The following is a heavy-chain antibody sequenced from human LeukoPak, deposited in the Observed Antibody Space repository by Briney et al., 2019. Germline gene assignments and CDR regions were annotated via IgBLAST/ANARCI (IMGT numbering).Heavy chain of an antibody. V-gene: IGHV3-23*01. D-gene: IGHD3-10*01. CDR2: ISANGINT. Sequence: GGSLRLSCTASGFTFSGHWIHWVRQAPGKGLHWLSAISANGINTYYADSVKGRFTISRDNSKNTLYLHMHSLRADDTALYYCAKDLHGAFDYWGQGILVTVSS. CDR1: GFTFSGHW. CDR3: AKDLHGAFDY. J-gene: IGHJ4*02.